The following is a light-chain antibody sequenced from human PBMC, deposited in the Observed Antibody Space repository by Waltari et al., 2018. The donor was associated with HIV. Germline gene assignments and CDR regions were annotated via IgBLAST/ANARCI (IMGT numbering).Light chain of an antibody. CDR2: RAS. Sequence: EIVMTQSPATLSVSAGESVPLSCRASQSVSINVAWYQQRPGQGPRLLIYRASTRATNVPARFSGGGSGTEFTLSISSLLSEDFAVYFCQQYANWPFTFGQGTRLEIK. V-gene: IGKV3-15*01. CDR1: QSVSIN. CDR3: QQYANWPFT. J-gene: IGKJ5*01.